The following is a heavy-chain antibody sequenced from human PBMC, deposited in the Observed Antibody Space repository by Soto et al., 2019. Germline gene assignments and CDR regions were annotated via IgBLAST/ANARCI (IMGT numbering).Heavy chain of an antibody. Sequence: EVQLVESGGGLVQPGGSLRLSCEASGFTFSSYWMNWVRQAPGKGLEWVANIKQDGSEKNYVDSVKGRFTISRDNAKNSLYLQMNSLRAEDTAEYYCARVVSAVLIAFDIWGQGTMVTVSS. CDR2: IKQDGSEK. D-gene: IGHD2-2*01. J-gene: IGHJ3*02. CDR1: GFTFSSYW. CDR3: ARVVSAVLIAFDI. V-gene: IGHV3-7*04.